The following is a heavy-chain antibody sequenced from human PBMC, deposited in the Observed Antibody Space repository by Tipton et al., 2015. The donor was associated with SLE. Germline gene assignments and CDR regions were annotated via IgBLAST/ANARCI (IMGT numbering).Heavy chain of an antibody. CDR1: GGSFSGYY. V-gene: IGHV4-34*01. D-gene: IGHD3-3*01. J-gene: IGHJ4*03. CDR2: INRSGNT. Sequence: LTCAVYGGSFSGYYWSWIRQPPGKGLEWIGEINRSGNTNYNPSLKSRVTISVDTSKNQFSLKLTSVTAADTAVYYCARRQLIGAYYFDYWGQGTMVTVSS. CDR3: ARRQLIGAYYFDY.